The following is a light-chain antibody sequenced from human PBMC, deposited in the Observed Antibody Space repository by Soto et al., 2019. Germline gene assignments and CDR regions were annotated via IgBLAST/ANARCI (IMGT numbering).Light chain of an antibody. Sequence: QSALTQPPSASGSPGQSVTISCSGTSSDVGGYDYVSWYQQHPGKAPKLMIYEVSTRPSGVPDRFFGSKSGNTASLTVSGLQAEDEADYYCSSYAGSSNFVVFGGGTKVTVL. CDR1: SSDVGGYDY. V-gene: IGLV2-8*01. CDR2: EVS. CDR3: SSYAGSSNFVV. J-gene: IGLJ2*01.